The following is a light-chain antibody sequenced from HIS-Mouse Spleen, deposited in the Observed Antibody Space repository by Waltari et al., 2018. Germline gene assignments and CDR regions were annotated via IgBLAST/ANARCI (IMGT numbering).Light chain of an antibody. Sequence: SYELTQPPSVSVSPGQTASITCSGDKLGDKYACWYQQKPGQSPVLVIYQDSKRPSGILERCSGSNSGNTATLTISGTQAMDEADYYCQAWDSSTVVFGGGTKLTVL. CDR3: QAWDSSTVV. J-gene: IGLJ2*01. CDR2: QDS. V-gene: IGLV3-1*01. CDR1: KLGDKY.